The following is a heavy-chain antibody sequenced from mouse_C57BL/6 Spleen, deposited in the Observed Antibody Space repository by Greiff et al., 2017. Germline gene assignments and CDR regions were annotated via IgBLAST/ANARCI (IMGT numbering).Heavy chain of an antibody. J-gene: IGHJ2*01. Sequence: QVQLQQSGAELVRPGASVTLSCKASGYTFTDYEMHWVKQTPVHGLEWIGAIDPETGGTAYNQKFKGKAILTADKSSSTAYMELRSLTSEDSAVYYCTRGDYYGSSPFDDWGQGTTLTVSS. CDR3: TRGDYYGSSPFDD. V-gene: IGHV1-15*01. CDR1: GYTFTDYE. D-gene: IGHD1-1*01. CDR2: IDPETGGT.